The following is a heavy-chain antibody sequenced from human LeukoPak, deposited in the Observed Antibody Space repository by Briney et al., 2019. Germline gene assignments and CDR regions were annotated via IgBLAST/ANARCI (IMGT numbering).Heavy chain of an antibody. V-gene: IGHV3-23*01. J-gene: IGHJ4*02. Sequence: GGSLTLSCAACGFTFSCYGMSWVRQAPGWGLQWVSGISVSGGTKHYTDSVKSRFTISRDNSTHTLYLQMNSLRAEDTALYYWTKGFYDSGSSLSALDHWGQGTLVTVSS. CDR1: GFTFSCYG. CDR2: ISVSGGTK. CDR3: TKGFYDSGSSLSALDH. D-gene: IGHD3-10*01.